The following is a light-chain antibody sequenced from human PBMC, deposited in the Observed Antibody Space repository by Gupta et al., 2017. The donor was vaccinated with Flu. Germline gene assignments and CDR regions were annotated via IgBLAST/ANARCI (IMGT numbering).Light chain of an antibody. J-gene: IGLJ1*01. V-gene: IGLV1-36*01. CDR1: SSNIGNNA. CDR3: AAWDDSLNGHV. Sequence: QSVLTPPPSVSAAPRQRVTISCSGSSSNIGNNAVNWYQQLPGKAPKLLIYYDDLLPSGVSDRFSGSKSGTSASLAISGRQSEDEAEYYCAAWDDSLNGHVFGTGTKVTVL. CDR2: YDD.